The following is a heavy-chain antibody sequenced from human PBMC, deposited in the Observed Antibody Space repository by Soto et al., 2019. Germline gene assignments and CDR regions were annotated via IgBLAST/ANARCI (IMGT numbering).Heavy chain of an antibody. CDR1: GYSISSSNW. D-gene: IGHD1-26*01. J-gene: IGHJ4*02. V-gene: IGHV4-28*01. CDR2: IYYSGTT. Sequence: PSETLSLTCAVSGYSISSSNWWGCIRQPPGKGLEWIGYIYYSGTTYYNPSLKSRVTMSVDTSKNQFSLKLTPVTAVDTAVYYCARREIQGPIDYWGQGTLVTVSS. CDR3: ARREIQGPIDY.